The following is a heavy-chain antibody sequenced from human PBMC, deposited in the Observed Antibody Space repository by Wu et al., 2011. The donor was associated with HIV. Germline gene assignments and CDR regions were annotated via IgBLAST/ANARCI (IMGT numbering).Heavy chain of an antibody. J-gene: IGHJ4*02. CDR1: GYTFTGYY. Sequence: QVQLVQSGAEVKKPGASVKVSCKASGYTFTGYYMYWVRQAPGQGLEWMGWINPNSGGTNYAQNFQGRVTMTRDTSISTAYMQLSRLTSDDTAVYYCARRGDRGDSGDYVDFDFWGQGTLGHRLL. D-gene: IGHD4-17*01. V-gene: IGHV1-2*02. CDR2: INPNSGGT. CDR3: ARRGDRGDSGDYVDFDF.